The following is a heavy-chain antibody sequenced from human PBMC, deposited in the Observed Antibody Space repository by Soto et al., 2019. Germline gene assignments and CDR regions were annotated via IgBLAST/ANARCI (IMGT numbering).Heavy chain of an antibody. CDR2: IYYSGST. CDR3: ARVSSSLSWFDP. D-gene: IGHD6-13*01. J-gene: IGHJ5*02. CDR1: GGSISSGNYY. Sequence: SETLSLTCTVSGGSISSGNYYWSWIRQHPGKGLEWIGYIYYSGSTYYNPSLKSRVTISVDTSKNQFSLKLSSVTAADTAVDYCARVSSSLSWFDPWGQGTLVTVSS. V-gene: IGHV4-31*03.